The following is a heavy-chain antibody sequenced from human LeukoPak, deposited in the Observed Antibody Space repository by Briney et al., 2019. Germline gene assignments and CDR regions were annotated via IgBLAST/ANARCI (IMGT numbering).Heavy chain of an antibody. D-gene: IGHD1-26*01. J-gene: IGHJ4*02. CDR2: ISSSSSYI. CDR1: GFTFSSYS. V-gene: IGHV3-21*01. CDR3: AGEGTDSGSYDY. Sequence: GGSLRLSCAASGFTFSSYSMNWVRQAPGKGLEWVSSISSSSSYIYYADSVKGRFTISRDNAKNSLYLQMNSRRAEDTAVYYCAGEGTDSGSYDYWGQGTLVTVSS.